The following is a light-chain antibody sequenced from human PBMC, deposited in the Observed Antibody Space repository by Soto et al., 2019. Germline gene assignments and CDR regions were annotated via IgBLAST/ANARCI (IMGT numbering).Light chain of an antibody. Sequence: QSVLTLPPSVSGARGQRVTISCTGSSSKIGVGHALHWYQQLPGAAPKLVIFGNRNRPSGVPERFSGSKSGTSASLAITGLHAEDEADYYCQAYDYSLTASVFGGGTKLTVL. J-gene: IGLJ3*02. CDR3: QAYDYSLTASV. CDR2: GNR. CDR1: SSKIGVGHA. V-gene: IGLV1-40*01.